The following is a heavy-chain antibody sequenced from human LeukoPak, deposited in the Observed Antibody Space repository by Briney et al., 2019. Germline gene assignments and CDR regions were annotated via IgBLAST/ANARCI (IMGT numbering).Heavy chain of an antibody. CDR3: ARHGPTTVIYNWFDP. Sequence: PSATLSLNCTVTGGSISSSSYCWGGIRQPPGKGLEWLGSIYYSGSTYYNPSLKSRVTISVDTSKNQFSLKLSSVTAADTAVYYCARHGPTTVIYNWFDPWGQGTLVTVSS. J-gene: IGHJ5*02. D-gene: IGHD4-17*01. V-gene: IGHV4-39*01. CDR2: IYYSGST. CDR1: GGSISSSSYC.